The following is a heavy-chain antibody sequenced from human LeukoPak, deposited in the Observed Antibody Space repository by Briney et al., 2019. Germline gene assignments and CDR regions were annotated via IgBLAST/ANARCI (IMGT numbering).Heavy chain of an antibody. CDR1: GGSISSYY. Sequence: SETLPLTCTVSGGSISSYYWSWIRQPAGKGLEWIGRIYTSGSTNYNPSLKSRVTMSVDTSKNQFSLKLSSVTAADTAVYYCAREGTLIAVAGNWFDPWGQGTLVTVSS. CDR3: AREGTLIAVAGNWFDP. CDR2: IYTSGST. J-gene: IGHJ5*02. D-gene: IGHD6-19*01. V-gene: IGHV4-4*07.